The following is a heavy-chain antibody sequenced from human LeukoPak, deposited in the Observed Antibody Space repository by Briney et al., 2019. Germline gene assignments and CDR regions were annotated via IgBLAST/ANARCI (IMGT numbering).Heavy chain of an antibody. V-gene: IGHV1-24*01. CDR3: ATGDLCSSTSCYAVIYYYGMAV. J-gene: IGHJ6*01. CDR1: GYTLTELS. CDR2: FDPEDVKT. D-gene: IGHD2-2*01. Sequence: ASVKVSCKVSGYTLTELSIHWVRQAPGKGLEWMGGFDPEDVKTIYAQKFQGRGTITEDTSTAPPYMELSSWRSEAPAVYSCATGDLCSSTSCYAVIYYYGMAVWRKGTTVTAYS.